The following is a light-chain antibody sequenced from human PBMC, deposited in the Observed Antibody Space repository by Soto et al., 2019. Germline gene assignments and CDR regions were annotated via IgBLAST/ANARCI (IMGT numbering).Light chain of an antibody. V-gene: IGLV2-14*01. J-gene: IGLJ2*01. CDR2: EVS. CDR3: ASYTSSSTSVI. CDR1: SSDVCGYKY. Sequence: QSALTQPASVSGSPGQSITISCTGTSSDVCGYKYVSWYQQHPDKAPKLIIFEVSNRPSGISSRFSDSKSGNTASLTISGLQAEYEADYYCASYTSSSTSVIFGRGTKLTVL.